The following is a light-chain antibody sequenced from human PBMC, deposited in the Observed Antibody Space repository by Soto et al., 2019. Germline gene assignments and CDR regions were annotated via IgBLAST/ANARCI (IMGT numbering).Light chain of an antibody. J-gene: IGKJ1*01. CDR1: QSISSW. V-gene: IGKV1-5*01. Sequence: DIQMTQSASTLSASVGDRVTITCRASQSISSWLAWYQQKPGKAPKLLIYDASSLESGVPSRFSGSGSGTEFTLTISSLQPDDFATYYCQQYNSYSWTSGQGPMVDIK. CDR2: DAS. CDR3: QQYNSYSWT.